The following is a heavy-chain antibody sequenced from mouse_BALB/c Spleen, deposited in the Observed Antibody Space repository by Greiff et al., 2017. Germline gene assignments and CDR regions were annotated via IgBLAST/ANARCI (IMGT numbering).Heavy chain of an antibody. CDR3: ARSGITTAPFAY. Sequence: EVQLVESGGGLVQPGGSRKLSCAASGFTFSSFGMHWVRQAPEKGLEWVAYISSGSSTIYYADTVKGRFTISRDNPKNTLFLQMTSLRSEDTAMYYCARSGITTAPFAYWGQGTLVTVSA. D-gene: IGHD1-2*01. CDR1: GFTFSSFG. J-gene: IGHJ3*01. V-gene: IGHV5-17*02. CDR2: ISSGSSTI.